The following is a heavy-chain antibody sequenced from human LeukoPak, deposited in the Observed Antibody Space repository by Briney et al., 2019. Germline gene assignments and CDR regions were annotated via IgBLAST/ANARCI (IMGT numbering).Heavy chain of an antibody. CDR1: GYSISSGYY. CDR3: ARGYSSSWRNFDY. V-gene: IGHV4-38-2*01. CDR2: IYYSGST. D-gene: IGHD6-13*01. J-gene: IGHJ4*02. Sequence: PSETLSLTCAVSGYSISSGYYWGWIRQPPGKGLEWIGSIYYSGSTYYNPSLKSRVTISVDTSKNQFSLKLSSVTAADTAVYYCARGYSSSWRNFDYWGQGTLVTVSS.